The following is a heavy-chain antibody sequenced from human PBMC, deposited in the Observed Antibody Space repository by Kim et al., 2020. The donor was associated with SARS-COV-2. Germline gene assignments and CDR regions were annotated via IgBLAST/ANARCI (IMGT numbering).Heavy chain of an antibody. CDR2: ISGVST. J-gene: IGHJ4*02. CDR3: AKRGQEREFDY. Sequence: GGSLRLSCAASGFTFSTSVMNWVRQAPGKGPHWVSSISGVSTWYADSVKGRFIISGDNSKITLFLRMNSLRAEDTAVYYCAKRGQEREFDYWGQGTLVTVS. D-gene: IGHD1-1*01. CDR1: GFTFSTSV. V-gene: IGHV3-23*01.